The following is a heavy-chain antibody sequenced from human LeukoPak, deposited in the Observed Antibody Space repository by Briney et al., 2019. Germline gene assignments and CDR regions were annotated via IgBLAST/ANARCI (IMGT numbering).Heavy chain of an antibody. J-gene: IGHJ4*02. D-gene: IGHD5/OR15-5a*01. Sequence: SETLSLTCAVYGGSFSGYYWSWIRQPPGKGLEWIGEINHSGSTNYNPSLKSRVTISVDTSKNQFSLKLSSVTAADTAVYYCARGVSDYWGQGTLVTVSS. V-gene: IGHV4-34*01. CDR1: GGSFSGYY. CDR2: INHSGST. CDR3: ARGVSDY.